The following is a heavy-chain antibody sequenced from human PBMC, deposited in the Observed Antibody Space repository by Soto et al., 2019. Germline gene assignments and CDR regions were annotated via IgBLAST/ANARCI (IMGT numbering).Heavy chain of an antibody. J-gene: IGHJ5*02. Sequence: SETLSLTCAVYGGSFSGYYWSWIRQPPGKGLEWIGEINHSGSTNYNPSLKSRVTISVDTSKNQFSLKLSSVTAADTAVYYCARAGYSSSWYNWFDPWGQGTLVTVSS. CDR1: GGSFSGYY. V-gene: IGHV4-34*01. CDR3: ARAGYSSSWYNWFDP. D-gene: IGHD6-13*01. CDR2: INHSGST.